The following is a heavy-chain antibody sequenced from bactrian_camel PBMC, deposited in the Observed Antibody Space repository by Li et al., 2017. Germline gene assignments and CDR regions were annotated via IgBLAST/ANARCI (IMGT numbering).Heavy chain of an antibody. V-gene: IGHV3S40*01. D-gene: IGHD4*01. CDR2: ISSGSDSGST. Sequence: VQLVESGGGLVQPGGPLRLSCAASGFTFSRYAMSWVRQAPGKGLEWVSSISSGSDSGSTYYADSMKGRFTIPRDYAKNTVYLQMNSLSSEDAALYYCATPGYSDYLAPWYWGQGTQFTVS. J-gene: IGHJ4*01. CDR1: GFTFSRYA. CDR3: ATPGYSDYLAPWY.